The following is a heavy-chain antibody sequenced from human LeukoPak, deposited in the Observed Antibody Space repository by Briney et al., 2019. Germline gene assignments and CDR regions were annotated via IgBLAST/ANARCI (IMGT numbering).Heavy chain of an antibody. D-gene: IGHD6-13*01. CDR2: ISSDGTAN. CDR1: GFIFSDYY. J-gene: IGHJ4*02. CDR3: VREFWYRFDN. Sequence: PGGSLRLSCAASGFIFSDYYMSGIRQAPGEGVEFVSYISSDGTANYYADSVKRRFTISGDNAQNSVYLEMTNLRAEDTAVYYCVREFWYRFDNWGQGTVVTVSS. V-gene: IGHV3-11*04.